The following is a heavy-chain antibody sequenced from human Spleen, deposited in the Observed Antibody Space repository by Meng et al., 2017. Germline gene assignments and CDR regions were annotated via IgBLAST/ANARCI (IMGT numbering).Heavy chain of an antibody. V-gene: IGHV1-69*04. CDR2: IIPILGIA. CDR3: ARVDTAMVYPY. Sequence: QVLLVQSGPEVKKPGASVTISCEASGSTFTNYYLHWVRQAPGQGPEWMGRIIPILGIANYAQKFQGRVTITADKSTSTAYMELSSLRSEDTAVYYCARVDTAMVYPYWGQGTLVTVSS. J-gene: IGHJ4*02. D-gene: IGHD5-18*01. CDR1: GSTFTNYY.